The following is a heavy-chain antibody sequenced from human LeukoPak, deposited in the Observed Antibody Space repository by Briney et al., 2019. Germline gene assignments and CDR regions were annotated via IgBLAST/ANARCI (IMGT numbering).Heavy chain of an antibody. Sequence: GGSLRLSCAASGFSFDDYSMSWVRQVPGKGLGWVSGINWTGNSSAYGDSVKGRFTISRDSAKKSLYLQMNSLRAEDTALYYCARGDVDYYDSRGYSPLDYWGQGTLVTVSS. J-gene: IGHJ4*02. V-gene: IGHV3-20*04. D-gene: IGHD3-22*01. CDR3: ARGDVDYYDSRGYSPLDY. CDR1: GFSFDDYS. CDR2: INWTGNSS.